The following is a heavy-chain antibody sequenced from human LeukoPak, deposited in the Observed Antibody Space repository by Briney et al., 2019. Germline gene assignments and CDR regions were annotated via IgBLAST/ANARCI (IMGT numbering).Heavy chain of an antibody. D-gene: IGHD3-22*01. J-gene: IGHJ1*01. CDR1: GYTFTVFY. CDR3: ASPNDSGYYYRYFHH. CDR2: INPNTGGT. Sequence: ASVKVSCKTSGYTFTVFYMHWIRQAPGQGLEYMGWINPNTGGTQYAQKFQGRVTMTRDTSISTAYLELSGLRSDDTAVYYCASPNDSGYYYRYFHHWGQGTLVTVSS. V-gene: IGHV1-2*02.